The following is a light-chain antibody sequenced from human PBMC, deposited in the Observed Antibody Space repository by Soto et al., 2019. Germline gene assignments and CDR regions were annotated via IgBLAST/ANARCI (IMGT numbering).Light chain of an antibody. Sequence: EIVMTQSPATLSVSPGERATLSCRASQSVSSNLAWYQQKPGQAPRLLIYGASTRATGIPARFSGSGSGTEFTLTISSLKSEDFAVYSCQHYNDWPPKFGQGTKVEV. V-gene: IGKV3-15*01. J-gene: IGKJ1*01. CDR1: QSVSSN. CDR2: GAS. CDR3: QHYNDWPPK.